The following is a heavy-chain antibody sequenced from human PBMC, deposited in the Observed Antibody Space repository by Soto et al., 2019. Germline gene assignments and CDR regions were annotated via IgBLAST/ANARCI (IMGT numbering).Heavy chain of an antibody. D-gene: IGHD1-26*01. V-gene: IGHV5-51*01. CDR1: GYSFITYG. J-gene: IGHJ6*01. Sequence: PEESLTISCVVAGYSFITYGVAWVLQMPGKGLEWMGIFNPRDPAATYSPSFQGQVTISADRSISTAYLQWNSLKASDTAIYYCARGGKHGSHFYGMDVWGQGTTVTVSS. CDR3: ARGGKHGSHFYGMDV. CDR2: FNPRDPAA.